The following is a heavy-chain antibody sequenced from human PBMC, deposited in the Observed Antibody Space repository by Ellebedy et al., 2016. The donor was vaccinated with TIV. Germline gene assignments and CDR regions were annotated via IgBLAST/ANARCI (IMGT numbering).Heavy chain of an antibody. CDR1: GYTFTGYY. J-gene: IGHJ6*02. V-gene: IGHV1-2*02. Sequence: ASVKVSCKASGYTFTGYYMHWVRQAPGQGLEWMGWINPNSGGTNYAQKFQGRVTMTRDTSISTAYMELSRLRSDDTAVYYCARVGDYSNYDYYYYGMDVWGQGTTVTVSS. CDR3: ARVGDYSNYDYYYYGMDV. CDR2: INPNSGGT. D-gene: IGHD4-11*01.